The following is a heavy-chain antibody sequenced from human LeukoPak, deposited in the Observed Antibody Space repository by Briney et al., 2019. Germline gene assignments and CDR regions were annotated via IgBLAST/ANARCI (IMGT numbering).Heavy chain of an antibody. Sequence: GGSLRLSCAASGFTFSSYGMHWVRQAPGKGLEWVAVISYDGSNKYYADSVKGRFTISRDNSKNTLYLQMNSLRAEDTAVYYCARSDGGYDYWGQGTLVTVSS. CDR3: ARSDGGYDY. D-gene: IGHD5-12*01. J-gene: IGHJ4*02. CDR2: ISYDGSNK. CDR1: GFTFSSYG. V-gene: IGHV3-30*03.